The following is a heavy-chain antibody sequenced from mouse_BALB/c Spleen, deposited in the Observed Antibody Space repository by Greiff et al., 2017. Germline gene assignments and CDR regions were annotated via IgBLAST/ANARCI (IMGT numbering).Heavy chain of an antibody. CDR1: GFSLTSYG. CDR3: ARDGFRYHKNYWAMDV. D-gene: IGHD2-14*01. V-gene: IGHV2-9*02. CDR2: IWAGGST. J-gene: IGHJ4*01. Sequence: VKLMESGPGLVAPSQRLSITCTVSGFSLTSYGVHWVRQPPGKGLEWLGVIWAGGSTNYNSALMYRLSISKDNSKSQVCLKMNSLQTDDTAMYYSARDGFRYHKNYWAMDVWGAGTSVTVSS.